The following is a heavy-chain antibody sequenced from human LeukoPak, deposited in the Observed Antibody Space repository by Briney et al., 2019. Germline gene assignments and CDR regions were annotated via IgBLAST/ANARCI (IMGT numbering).Heavy chain of an antibody. V-gene: IGHV1-69*05. Sequence: ASVKVSXKASGGTFSSYAISWVRQAPGQGLEGMGRIIPIFGTANYAQKFQGRVTITTDESTSTAYMELSSLRSEDTAVYYCASGWFGAHAFDIWGQGTMVTVSS. CDR3: ASGWFGAHAFDI. J-gene: IGHJ3*02. CDR2: IIPIFGTA. D-gene: IGHD3-10*01. CDR1: GGTFSSYA.